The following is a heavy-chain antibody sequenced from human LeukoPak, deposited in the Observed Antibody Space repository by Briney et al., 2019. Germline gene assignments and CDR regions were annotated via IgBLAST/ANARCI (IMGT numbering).Heavy chain of an antibody. Sequence: EASVKVSCKASRYTFTSYGISCVRQAPGQGREWMGWISAYKGNTNYAQKLQGTVTMTTDTSTSTAYMELRSLRCDDPAVDYRARALYDDEPYHYMDVWGKGTTVTVSS. CDR1: RYTFTSYG. V-gene: IGHV1-18*01. CDR3: ARALYDDEPYHYMDV. J-gene: IGHJ6*03. CDR2: ISAYKGNT. D-gene: IGHD2/OR15-2a*01.